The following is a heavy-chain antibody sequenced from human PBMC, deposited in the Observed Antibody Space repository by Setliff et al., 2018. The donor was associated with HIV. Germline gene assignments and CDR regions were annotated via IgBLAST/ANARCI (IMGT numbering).Heavy chain of an antibody. CDR1: GASFVGDNH. D-gene: IGHD6-19*01. CDR2: FMYTDIHYVNYLN. J-gene: IGHJ4*02. V-gene: IGHV4-30-4*01. CDR3: ARVRSDWYNVRPYYFDL. Sequence: SETLSLTCAVSGASFVGDNHWSWIRQTPERGLEWIAYFMYTDIHYVNYLNYRNPSLASRLSISVDKSKNQFSLTLSSVTAADTAVYYCARVRSDWYNVRPYYFDLWGQGTPVTV.